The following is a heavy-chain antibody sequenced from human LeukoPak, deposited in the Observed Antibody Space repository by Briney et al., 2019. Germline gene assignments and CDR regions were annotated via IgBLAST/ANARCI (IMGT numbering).Heavy chain of an antibody. CDR1: GFTFDDYG. V-gene: IGHV3-20*04. CDR2: INGNGGST. J-gene: IGHJ4*02. CDR3: ARASSNAYCSSTSCYFFDY. Sequence: PGGSLRLSCAASGFTFDDYGMSWVRQTPGRGLEGVSGINGNGGSTGYADSVKGRFTISRDNAKNSLYLQMNSLRAEDTALYYCARASSNAYCSSTSCYFFDYWGQGTLVTVSS. D-gene: IGHD2-2*01.